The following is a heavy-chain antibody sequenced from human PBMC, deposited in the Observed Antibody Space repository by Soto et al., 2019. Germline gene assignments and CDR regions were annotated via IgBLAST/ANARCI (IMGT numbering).Heavy chain of an antibody. CDR3: AIDRSAALGYGLDV. D-gene: IGHD6-13*01. CDR1: GYTFSSYG. V-gene: IGHV1-18*01. Sequence: GASVKVSCKASGYTFSSYGITWVRQAPGQGLEWMGWISAYNGRTSSSQKFRGRVTMTTDTSTTTADMELTSLRSDDTAAYYCAIDRSAALGYGLDVWGQGTSVTVSS. J-gene: IGHJ6*02. CDR2: ISAYNGRT.